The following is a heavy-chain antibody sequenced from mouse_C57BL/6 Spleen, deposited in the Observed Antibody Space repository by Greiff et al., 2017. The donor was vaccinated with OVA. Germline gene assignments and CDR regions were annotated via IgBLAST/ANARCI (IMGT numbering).Heavy chain of an antibody. CDR3: AAHYVSRAMDY. CDR2: IYPGSGST. CDR1: GYTFTSYW. Sequence: VQLQQPGAELVKPGASVKLSCKASGYTFTSYWITWVKQRPGQGLEWIGDIYPGSGSTNYNEKFKSKATLTVDTSSSTAYMQLSSLTAEDSAVYYGAAHYVSRAMDYWGQGTSVTVSA. V-gene: IGHV1-55*01. D-gene: IGHD1-1*01. J-gene: IGHJ4*01.